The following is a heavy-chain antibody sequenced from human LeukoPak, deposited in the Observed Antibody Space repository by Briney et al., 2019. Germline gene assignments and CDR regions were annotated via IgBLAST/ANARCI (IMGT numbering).Heavy chain of an antibody. V-gene: IGHV1-2*06. CDR2: INPNSGGT. CDR1: GYTFTGYY. J-gene: IGHJ3*02. D-gene: IGHD6-6*01. Sequence: SVKVSCKASGYTFTGYYMHWVRQAPGQGLEWMGRINPNSGGTNYAQKFQGRVTMTRDTSISTAYMKLSRLRSDDTAVYYCASAGDSSSSDAFDIWGQGTMVTVSS. CDR3: ASAGDSSSSDAFDI.